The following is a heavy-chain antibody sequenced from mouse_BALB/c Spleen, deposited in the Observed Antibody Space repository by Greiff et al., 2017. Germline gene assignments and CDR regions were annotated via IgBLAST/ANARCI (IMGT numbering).Heavy chain of an antibody. D-gene: IGHD2-10*01. Sequence: VQLQESGPGLVAPSQSLSITCTVSGFSLTGYGVNWVRQPPGKGLEWLGMIWGDGSTDYNSALKSRLSISKDNSKSQVFLKMNSLQTDDTARYYCASSPYYGNSWFAYWGQGTLVTVSA. CDR3: ASSPYYGNSWFAY. CDR2: IWGDGST. CDR1: GFSLTGYG. V-gene: IGHV2-6-7*01. J-gene: IGHJ3*01.